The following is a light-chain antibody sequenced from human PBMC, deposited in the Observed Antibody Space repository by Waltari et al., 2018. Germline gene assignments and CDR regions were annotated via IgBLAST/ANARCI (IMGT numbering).Light chain of an antibody. V-gene: IGKV3-11*01. CDR1: QSVSSY. CDR3: QQRSNWWT. J-gene: IGKJ1*01. Sequence: EIVLTLSPATLSLSPGERATLSCRASQSVSSYLAWYQQKPGQAPRLLIYDASNRATGIPARFSGSGSGTDFTLTISSLEPEDFAVYYCQQRSNWWTFGQGTKVGIK. CDR2: DAS.